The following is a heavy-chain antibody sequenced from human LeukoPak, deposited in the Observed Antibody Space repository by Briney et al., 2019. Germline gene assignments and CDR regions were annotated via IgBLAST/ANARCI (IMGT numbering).Heavy chain of an antibody. CDR1: GFTFDDYA. J-gene: IGHJ4*02. Sequence: PGGSLRLSCAASGFTFDDYAMHWVRQAPGKGLEWVSYISSSSSTIYYADSVKGRFTISRDNAKNSLYLQMNSLRAEDTAVYYCARGIPPRWGQGTLVTVSS. CDR2: ISSSSSTI. CDR3: ARGIPPR. V-gene: IGHV3-48*01.